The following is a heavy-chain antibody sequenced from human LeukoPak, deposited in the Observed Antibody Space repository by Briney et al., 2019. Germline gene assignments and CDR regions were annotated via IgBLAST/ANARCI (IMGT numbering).Heavy chain of an antibody. Sequence: SETLSLTCTVSGYSISSGYYWGWIRQPPGKGLEWIGSIYHSGSTYYNPSLKSRVTISLDTSKNQFSLKLTSVTAADTAVYYCARDQGNVDSSAWYLLGNAFDIWGQGTMVSVSS. CDR1: GYSISSGYY. V-gene: IGHV4-38-2*02. J-gene: IGHJ3*02. D-gene: IGHD6-19*01. CDR2: IYHSGST. CDR3: ARDQGNVDSSAWYLLGNAFDI.